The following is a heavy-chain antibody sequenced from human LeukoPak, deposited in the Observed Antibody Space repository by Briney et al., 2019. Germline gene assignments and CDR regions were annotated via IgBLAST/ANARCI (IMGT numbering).Heavy chain of an antibody. CDR3: ARSASGSSSPDGHFDY. V-gene: IGHV5-51*03. D-gene: IGHD1-26*01. CDR2: IYPGDSDT. CDR1: GYSFTTYW. J-gene: IGHJ4*02. Sequence: PGQSLKISCEGSGYSFTTYWIGWVRQMPGKGLEWMGIIYPGDSDTRYSPSFQGQVAISADKSISTAYLQWSSLKASDTAMYCCARSASGSSSPDGHFDYWGQGTLVTVSS.